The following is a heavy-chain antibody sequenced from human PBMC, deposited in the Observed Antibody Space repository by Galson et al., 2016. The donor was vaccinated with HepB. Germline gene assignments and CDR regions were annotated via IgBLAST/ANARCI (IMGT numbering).Heavy chain of an antibody. J-gene: IGHJ5*02. D-gene: IGHD6-19*01. V-gene: IGHV2-70*01. Sequence: PALVKPTQTLTLTCTFSGFSLSTSGMCVSWIRQPPGKALEWLALIDWDDDKHYSTSLKTGLNISKDTSKNQVVLTMTNVDPVDTATYYCARTHLPAHSAVAGTFVGWFDPWGQGTLVTVSS. CDR3: ARTHLPAHSAVAGTFVGWFDP. CDR2: IDWDDDK. CDR1: GFSLSTSGMC.